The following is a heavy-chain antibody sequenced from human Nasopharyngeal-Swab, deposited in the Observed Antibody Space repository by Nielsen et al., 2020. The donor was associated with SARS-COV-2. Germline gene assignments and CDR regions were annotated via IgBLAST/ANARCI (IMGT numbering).Heavy chain of an antibody. CDR2: MNPNSGNT. Sequence: WVRQAPGQGLEWMGWMNPNSGNTGYAQKFQGRVTMTRNTSISTAYMELSSLRSEDTAVYYCARAVEFCSSTCCYSSAFDIWGQGTMVTVSS. J-gene: IGHJ3*02. CDR3: ARAVEFCSSTCCYSSAFDI. D-gene: IGHD2-2*01. V-gene: IGHV1-8*01.